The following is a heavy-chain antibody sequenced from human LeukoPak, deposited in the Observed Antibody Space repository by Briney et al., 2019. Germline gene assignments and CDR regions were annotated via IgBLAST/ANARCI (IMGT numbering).Heavy chain of an antibody. CDR1: GFTFSSYW. Sequence: AGGSLRLSCAASGFTFSSYWMHWVRRAPGKGLVWVSPVNSDGSNTTYADSVKGRFTISRDNAKNTLYLQMNSLRAEDTAVYYCARDWGDSSGYLLDYWGQGTLVTVSS. V-gene: IGHV3-74*01. J-gene: IGHJ4*02. CDR2: VNSDGSNT. CDR3: ARDWGDSSGYLLDY. D-gene: IGHD3-22*01.